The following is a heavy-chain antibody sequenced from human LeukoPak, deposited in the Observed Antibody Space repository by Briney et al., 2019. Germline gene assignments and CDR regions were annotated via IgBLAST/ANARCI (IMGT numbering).Heavy chain of an antibody. CDR2: IIPIFGTA. J-gene: IGHJ4*02. CDR1: GGTFSSYA. Sequence: VASVKVSCKASGGTFSSYAISWVRQAPGQGLEWMGGIIPIFGTANYAQNFQGRVTITADESTSTAYMELSSLRSEDTAVYYCARANDFWSGYYDYWGQGTLVTVSS. V-gene: IGHV1-69*01. CDR3: ARANDFWSGYYDY. D-gene: IGHD3-3*01.